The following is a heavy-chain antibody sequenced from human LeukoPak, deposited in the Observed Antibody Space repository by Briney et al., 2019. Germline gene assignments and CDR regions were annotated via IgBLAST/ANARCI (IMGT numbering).Heavy chain of an antibody. D-gene: IGHD3-16*02. CDR3: VRLYRPGGRTGDVFDI. CDR2: VDDIGNT. J-gene: IGHJ3*02. Sequence: SETLSLTCIVSGGSIRGYHWSWIRQPPGKGLEWIGYVDDIGNTNYRPSLTSRVTVSLDMSKNQSSLKMSSVRAAHTPMFSCVRLYRPGGRTGDVFDIWGQGAMVTVSS. CDR1: GGSIRGYH. V-gene: IGHV4-59*13.